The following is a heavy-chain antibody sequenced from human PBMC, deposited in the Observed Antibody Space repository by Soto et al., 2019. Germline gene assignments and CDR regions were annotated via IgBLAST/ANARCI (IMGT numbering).Heavy chain of an antibody. CDR2: IYYSGST. J-gene: IGHJ4*02. Sequence: SETLSLTCTVSGGSISSYYWSWIRQPPGKGLEWIGYIYYSGSTNYNPSLKSRVTISVDTSKNQFSLKLSSVTAADTAVYYCARGVDGLYYFDYWGQGTLVTVSS. D-gene: IGHD2-15*01. CDR1: GGSISSYY. CDR3: ARGVDGLYYFDY. V-gene: IGHV4-59*01.